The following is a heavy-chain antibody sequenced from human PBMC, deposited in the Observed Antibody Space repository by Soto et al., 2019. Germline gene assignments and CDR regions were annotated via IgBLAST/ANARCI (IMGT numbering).Heavy chain of an antibody. V-gene: IGHV1-69*13. CDR3: ARGAPYYYDSKRTRNFDL. CDR2: IIPIFGTA. CDR1: GGTFSSYA. D-gene: IGHD3-22*01. J-gene: IGHJ2*01. Sequence: GASVKVSCKASGGTFSSYAISWVRQAPGQGLEWMGGIIPIFGTANYAQKFQGRVTITADESTSTAYMELSSLRSEDTAVYYCARGAPYYYDSKRTRNFDLWGRGTLVTVSS.